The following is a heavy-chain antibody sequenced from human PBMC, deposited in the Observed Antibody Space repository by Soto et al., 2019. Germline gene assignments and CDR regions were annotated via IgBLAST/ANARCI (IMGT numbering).Heavy chain of an antibody. J-gene: IGHJ4*02. V-gene: IGHV3-30*18. D-gene: IGHD2-15*01. Sequence: GGSLRLSCAASGFTFSSFGMHWVLQAPGKGLEWVAVISYDGSNKKYADSVKGRFTISRDNSKNTLYLQMNSLRVEDTAVYYCAKGQYCSGGSCYFNPSDYWGQGSLVTVSS. CDR3: AKGQYCSGGSCYFNPSDY. CDR2: ISYDGSNK. CDR1: GFTFSSFG.